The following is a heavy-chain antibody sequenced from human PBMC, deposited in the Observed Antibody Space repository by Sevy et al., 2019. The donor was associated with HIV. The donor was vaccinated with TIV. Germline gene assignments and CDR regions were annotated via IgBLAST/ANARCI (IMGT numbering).Heavy chain of an antibody. V-gene: IGHV3-66*01. CDR1: GLSVSDNY. CDR3: ARDRYYDASGYYYYYYGMDV. CDR2: IYSDGRT. J-gene: IGHJ6*02. Sequence: GGSLRLSCAASGLSVSDNYMNWVRQAPGKGLELVSVIYSDGRTYYPDSVKGRFSISRDNSKNILYLHMKSLRPEDTGVYYCARDRYYDASGYYYYYYGMDVWGQGTTVTVSS. D-gene: IGHD3-22*01.